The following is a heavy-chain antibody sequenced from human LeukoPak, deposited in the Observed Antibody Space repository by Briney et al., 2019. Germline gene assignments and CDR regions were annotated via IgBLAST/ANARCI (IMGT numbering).Heavy chain of an antibody. V-gene: IGHV4-34*01. CDR1: GGSFSGYY. CDR2: INHSGST. Sequence: PSETLSLTCAVYGGSFSGYYWSWIRQPPGKGLEWIGEINHSGSTNYNPSLKSRVTISLDKSKNQFSLKLTSVTAADTAVYYCARSPTKRVTEDYWGHGILVTVSS. J-gene: IGHJ4*01. CDR3: ARSPTKRVTEDY. D-gene: IGHD1-14*01.